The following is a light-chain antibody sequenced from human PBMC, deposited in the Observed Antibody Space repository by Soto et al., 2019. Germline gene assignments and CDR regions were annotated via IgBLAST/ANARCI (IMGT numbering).Light chain of an antibody. CDR3: QQYGSSPR. J-gene: IGKJ5*01. Sequence: EIVLTQSPATLSLSPGERATLSCGASKSVSSSYLAWYQQKPGLAPRLLIYDASSRATGIPYRFSGSGSGTDFTLTISRLEPEDFAVYYCQQYGSSPRFGQGTRLEIK. CDR2: DAS. CDR1: KSVSSSY. V-gene: IGKV3D-20*01.